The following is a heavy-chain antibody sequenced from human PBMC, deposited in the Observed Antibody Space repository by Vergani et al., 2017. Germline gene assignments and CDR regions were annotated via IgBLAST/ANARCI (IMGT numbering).Heavy chain of an antibody. CDR3: ARHPGSGWYAGYYYYYYGMDV. CDR2: IYYGGST. D-gene: IGHD6-19*01. CDR1: GGSISSSSYY. V-gene: IGHV4-39*01. Sequence: QLQLQESGPGLVKPSETLSLTCTVSGGSISSSSYYWGWIRQPPGKGLEWIGSIYYGGSTYYNPSLKSRVTIFVDTSKNQFSLKLSSVTAADTAVYYCARHPGSGWYAGYYYYYYGMDVWGQGTTVTGSS. J-gene: IGHJ6*02.